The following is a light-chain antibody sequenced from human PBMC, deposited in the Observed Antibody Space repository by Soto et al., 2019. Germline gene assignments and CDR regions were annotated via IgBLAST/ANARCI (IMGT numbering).Light chain of an antibody. CDR3: SSFTTITTWV. CDR2: EVS. J-gene: IGLJ3*02. Sequence: QSALTQPASVSGSPGQSTIISCTGTSSDVGAYNYVSWYQQHPGRAPKLLIYEVSYRPSGVSNRFSGSKSGNTASLTISGLQAEDEADYYCSSFTTITTWVFGGGTQLTVL. CDR1: SSDVGAYNY. V-gene: IGLV2-14*01.